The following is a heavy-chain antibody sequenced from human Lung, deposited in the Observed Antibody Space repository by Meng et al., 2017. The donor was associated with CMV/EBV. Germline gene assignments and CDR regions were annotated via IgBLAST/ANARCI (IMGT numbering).Heavy chain of an antibody. CDR1: GFTFSDYY. CDR2: ISSSGSTI. J-gene: IGHJ6*02. CDR3: ARVFSIPYGMDV. V-gene: IGHV3-11*01. D-gene: IGHD2-21*01. Sequence: GGSLTLXCAASGFTFSDYYMSWIRQAPGKGLEWVSYISSSGSTIYYADSVKGRFTISRDNAKNSLYLQMNSLRAEDTAVYYCARVFSIPYGMDVWGQGTTVTVSS.